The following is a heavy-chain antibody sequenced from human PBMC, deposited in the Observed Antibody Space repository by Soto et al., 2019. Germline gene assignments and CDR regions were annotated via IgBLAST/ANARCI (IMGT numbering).Heavy chain of an antibody. CDR3: VPHRGATRSWHHFC. V-gene: IGHV4-39*01. CDR2: IDDSGLT. Sequence: PAETLALTCTVSGVSITNDNFHWGWSRQRPGKGLEGIGSIDDSGLTYYNPHLKSRVTISVDKYKDQFYLNLRSLNAEDKAVYYCVPHRGATRSWHHFCWGPGTLVT. J-gene: IGHJ4*01. D-gene: IGHD3-3*02. CDR1: GVSITNDNFH.